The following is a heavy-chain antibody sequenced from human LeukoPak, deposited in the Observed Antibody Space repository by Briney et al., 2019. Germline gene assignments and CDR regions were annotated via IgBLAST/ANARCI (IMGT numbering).Heavy chain of an antibody. D-gene: IGHD2-15*01. Sequence: GGSLRLSCAASGFTFSSYGMSWVRQAPGKGLEWVSAISGSGGSTYYADSVKGRFTISRDNAKNSLYLQMNSLRAEDTAVYYCARVLRYCSGGNCYSGGLGYMDVWGKGTTVTISS. J-gene: IGHJ6*03. V-gene: IGHV3-23*01. CDR2: ISGSGGST. CDR1: GFTFSSYG. CDR3: ARVLRYCSGGNCYSGGLGYMDV.